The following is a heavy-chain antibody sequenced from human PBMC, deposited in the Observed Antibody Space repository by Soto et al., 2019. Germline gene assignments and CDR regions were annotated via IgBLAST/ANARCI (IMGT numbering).Heavy chain of an antibody. Sequence: ASVKVSCKTSGYTFIRYAMNWVRQSPGQRLEWMGWINAGNGNTKYSQKFQGRVTITRDTSARTAYMELSSLRSEDTAVYYCARIYGGYYFDDWGPGTLVTVSS. D-gene: IGHD4-17*01. V-gene: IGHV1-3*01. CDR2: INAGNGNT. CDR1: GYTFIRYA. CDR3: ARIYGGYYFDD. J-gene: IGHJ4*02.